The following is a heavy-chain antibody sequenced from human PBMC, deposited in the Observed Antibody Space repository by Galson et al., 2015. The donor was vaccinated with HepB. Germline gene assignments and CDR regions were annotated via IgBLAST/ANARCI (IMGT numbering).Heavy chain of an antibody. V-gene: IGHV3-30*04. CDR3: ARDQRLGRIRGVIAY. D-gene: IGHD3-10*01. Sequence: SLRLSCAASGFTFSSYAMHWVRQAPGKGLEWVAVISYDGSNKYYADSVKGRFTISRDNSKNTLYLQMNSLRAEDTAVYYCARDQRLGRIRGVIAYWGQGTLVTVSS. J-gene: IGHJ4*02. CDR1: GFTFSSYA. CDR2: ISYDGSNK.